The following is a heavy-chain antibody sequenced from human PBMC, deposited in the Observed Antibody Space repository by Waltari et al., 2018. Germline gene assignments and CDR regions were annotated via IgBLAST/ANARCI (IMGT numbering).Heavy chain of an antibody. CDR3: ARIGYSSSSLDY. V-gene: IGHV3-7*01. D-gene: IGHD6-6*01. CDR2: IKQDGSVK. J-gene: IGHJ4*02. Sequence: EVQLVESGGGLVKPGGSLRLSCAASGFPFSSYTMTWVRQAPGKGLEWVANIKQDGSVKYYVDAVKGRFTISRDNAKNSLYLQMNSLTAEDTAVYYCARIGYSSSSLDYWGQGTLVTVSS. CDR1: GFPFSSYT.